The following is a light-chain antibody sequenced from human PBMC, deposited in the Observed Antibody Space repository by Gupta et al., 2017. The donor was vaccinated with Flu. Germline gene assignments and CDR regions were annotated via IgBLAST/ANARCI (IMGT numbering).Light chain of an antibody. Sequence: SYELTQPPSVSVSPGQTARITCSGDALPNQYAHWYQQKPGQAPVVVIYKDNERPSGIPERFSGASSGTTVTFTISGVQAEDEAAYYCQSADASGTSYVFGNGTKVIVL. CDR2: KDN. CDR1: ALPNQY. J-gene: IGLJ1*01. CDR3: QSADASGTSYV. V-gene: IGLV3-25*02.